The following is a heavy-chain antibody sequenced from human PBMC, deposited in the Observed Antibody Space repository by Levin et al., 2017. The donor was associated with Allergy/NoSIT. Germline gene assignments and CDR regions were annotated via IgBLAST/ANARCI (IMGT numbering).Heavy chain of an antibody. CDR1: GYTFTGYY. Sequence: ASVKVSCKASGYTFTGYYMHWVRQAPGQGLEWMGWINPNSGGTNYAQKFQGRVTMTRDTSISTAYMELSRLRSDDTAVYYCARAPPRGPAASFDNNWFDPWGQGTLVTVSS. J-gene: IGHJ5*02. CDR3: ARAPPRGPAASFDNNWFDP. V-gene: IGHV1-2*02. D-gene: IGHD2-2*01. CDR2: INPNSGGT.